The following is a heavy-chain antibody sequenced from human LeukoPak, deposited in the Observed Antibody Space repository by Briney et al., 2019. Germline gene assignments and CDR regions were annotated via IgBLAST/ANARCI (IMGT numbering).Heavy chain of an antibody. D-gene: IGHD5-12*01. Sequence: GGSLRLSCAASGFTFSSYGMHWVRQAPGKGLEWVAFIRYDGSNKYYADSVKGRFTISRDNSKNTLYLQMNSLRAEDTAVYYCAKDLGGYDSYWGQGTLVTVSS. J-gene: IGHJ4*02. CDR2: IRYDGSNK. CDR3: AKDLGGYDSY. CDR1: GFTFSSYG. V-gene: IGHV3-30*02.